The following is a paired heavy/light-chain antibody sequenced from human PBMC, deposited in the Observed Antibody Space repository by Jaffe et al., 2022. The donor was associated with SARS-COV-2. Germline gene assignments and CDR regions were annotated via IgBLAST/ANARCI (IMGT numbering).Heavy chain of an antibody. Sequence: QLQLQESGPGLVKASETLSLTCSVSGASISGCADYWGWVRQPPGKEPEWIGSAYCGGKTYYNPSLKSRVSISVNEPRNQFSLNLNSVTAADTAVYYCARLVPTRSWRPHWFDPWGQGTLVTVSS. V-gene: IGHV4-39*01. CDR3: ARLVPTRSWRPHWFDP. CDR1: GASISGCADY. J-gene: IGHJ5*02. CDR2: AYCGGKT. D-gene: IGHD6-13*01.
Light chain of an antibody. CDR1: GGSFANNY. V-gene: IGLV6-57*02. CDR2: QDD. J-gene: IGLJ3*02. CDR3: QSYDDSTQV. Sequence: NFMLTQPHSVSESPGKTVTISCTGSGGSFANNYVQWYQQRPGSAPTTVIYQDDQRPSGVPDRFSGSVDSSSNSASLTISGLRTEDEADYYCQSYDDSTQVFGGGTKLTVL.